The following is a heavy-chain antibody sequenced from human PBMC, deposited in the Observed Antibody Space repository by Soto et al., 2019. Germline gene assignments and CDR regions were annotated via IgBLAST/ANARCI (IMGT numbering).Heavy chain of an antibody. Sequence: SETLSLTCTVSGGSVTSDEDYWTWIRQSPGKGLEWIGYVSNSGSTGYNPSLKTRLSMSVDRSKNQFTLRLTSVTAADTAVYSCATASGSTYGYFDHWGQGTQVTVYS. V-gene: IGHV4-30-4*01. CDR1: GGSVTSDEDY. CDR2: VSNSGST. D-gene: IGHD5-18*01. J-gene: IGHJ4*02. CDR3: ATASGSTYGYFDH.